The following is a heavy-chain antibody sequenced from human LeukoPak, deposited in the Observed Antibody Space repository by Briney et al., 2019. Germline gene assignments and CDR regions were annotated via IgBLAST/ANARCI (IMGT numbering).Heavy chain of an antibody. J-gene: IGHJ4*02. CDR1: GGSISSGDYY. CDR3: ARSYGDYDYYFDY. D-gene: IGHD4-17*01. Sequence: MASETLSLTCTVSGGSISSGDYYWSWIRQPPGKGLEWIGYIYYSGSTYYNPSLKSRVTISLDRSKNHFSLNLSSVTAADTAVYYCARSYGDYDYYFDYWGQGTLVTVSS. V-gene: IGHV4-30-4*08. CDR2: IYYSGST.